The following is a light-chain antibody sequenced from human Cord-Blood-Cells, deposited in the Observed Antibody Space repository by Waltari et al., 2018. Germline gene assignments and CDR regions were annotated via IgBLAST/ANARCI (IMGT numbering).Light chain of an antibody. V-gene: IGLV2-23*01. CDR2: EGS. Sequence: QSALTQPASVSGSPGQSITISCTGTSSDVRSYNLVSWYQQHPDKAPKLMIYEGSKRPSGVSNRFSGSKSGNTASLTISGLQAEDEADYYCCSYAGSSNWVFGGGTKLTVL. CDR3: CSYAGSSNWV. J-gene: IGLJ3*02. CDR1: SSDVRSYNL.